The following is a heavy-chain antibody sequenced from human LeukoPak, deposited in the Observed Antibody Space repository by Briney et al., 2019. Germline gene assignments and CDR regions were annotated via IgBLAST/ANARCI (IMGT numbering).Heavy chain of an antibody. Sequence: ASVKVSCKASGGAFSSYAISWVRQAPGQGLEWMGGIIPIFGTANYAQKFQGRVTITADESTSTAYMELSSLRSEDTAVYYCARVGDGSLIRPGTVDYWGQGTLVTVSS. V-gene: IGHV1-69*01. CDR2: IIPIFGTA. J-gene: IGHJ4*02. CDR3: ARVGDGSLIRPGTVDY. CDR1: GGAFSSYA. D-gene: IGHD5-24*01.